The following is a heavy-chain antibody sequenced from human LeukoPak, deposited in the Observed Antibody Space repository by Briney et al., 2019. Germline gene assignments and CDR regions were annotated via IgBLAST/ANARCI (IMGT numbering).Heavy chain of an antibody. Sequence: GGSLRLSCAASGFTFSSYAMSWVRQAPGKGLEWVSAISGSGGSTYYADSVKGRFTISRDNSKTTLYLQMNSLRAEDTAVYYCAEDRYSRSWYGDYWGQGTLATVSS. J-gene: IGHJ4*02. CDR3: AEDRYSRSWYGDY. CDR2: ISGSGGST. V-gene: IGHV3-23*01. D-gene: IGHD6-13*01. CDR1: GFTFSSYA.